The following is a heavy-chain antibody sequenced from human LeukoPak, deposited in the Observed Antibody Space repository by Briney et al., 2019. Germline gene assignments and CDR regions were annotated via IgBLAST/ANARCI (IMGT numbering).Heavy chain of an antibody. CDR2: INTNTGNP. CDR3: ARTDSSSWYSVVAIYYYYYYYMDV. J-gene: IGHJ6*03. CDR1: GYTFTSYA. Sequence: GASVKVSCKASGYTFTSYAMNWVRQAPGQGLEWMGWINTNTGNPTYAQGFTGRFVFSLDTSVSTAYLQISSLKAEDTAVYYCARTDSSSWYSVVAIYYYYYYYMDVWGKGTTVTVSS. V-gene: IGHV7-4-1*02. D-gene: IGHD6-13*01.